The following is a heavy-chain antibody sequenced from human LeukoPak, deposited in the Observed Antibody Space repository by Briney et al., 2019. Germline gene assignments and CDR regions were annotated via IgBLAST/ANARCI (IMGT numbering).Heavy chain of an antibody. Sequence: PGRSLRLSCAASGFTFSSYAMHWVRQAPGKGLEWVAVISYDGSNKYYADSVKGRFTISRDIYKNTLYLQMNSLRAGDTAVYYCARAVRQQWLVNYYYYYMDVWGKGTTVTVSS. CDR3: ARAVRQQWLVNYYYYYMDV. CDR2: ISYDGSNK. D-gene: IGHD6-19*01. J-gene: IGHJ6*03. CDR1: GFTFSSYA. V-gene: IGHV3-30-3*01.